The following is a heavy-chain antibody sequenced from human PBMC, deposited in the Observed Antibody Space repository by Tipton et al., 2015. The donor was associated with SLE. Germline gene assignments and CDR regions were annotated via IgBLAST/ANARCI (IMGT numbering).Heavy chain of an antibody. CDR1: GGTFSSYA. J-gene: IGHJ4*02. CDR2: IIPIFGTA. CDR3: ARDLHGSGSYYERDY. Sequence: QLVQSGAEVKKPGSSEKVPCKASGGTFSSYAISWVRQAPGQGLEWVGGIIPIFGTANYAQKFQGRVTITADESTSPAYMELSSLRSEDTAVYYCARDLHGSGSYYERDYWGQGTLVTVSS. D-gene: IGHD3-10*01. V-gene: IGHV1-69*01.